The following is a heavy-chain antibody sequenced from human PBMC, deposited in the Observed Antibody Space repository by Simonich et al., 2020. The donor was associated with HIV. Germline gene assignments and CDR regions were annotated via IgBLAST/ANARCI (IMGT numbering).Heavy chain of an antibody. V-gene: IGHV3-30*04. CDR2: ISYDGSNK. D-gene: IGHD3-16*01. Sequence: QVQLVESGGGVVQPGRSLRLSCAASGFTFSSYAMHWVRQAPGKGLEGVAVISYDGSNKYYADSGKCRFTNSRYNSKNTLYLQMNSLRAEDTAVYYCASGGSISSVWADDYWGQGTLVTVSS. CDR3: ASGGSISSVWADDY. J-gene: IGHJ4*02. CDR1: GFTFSSYA.